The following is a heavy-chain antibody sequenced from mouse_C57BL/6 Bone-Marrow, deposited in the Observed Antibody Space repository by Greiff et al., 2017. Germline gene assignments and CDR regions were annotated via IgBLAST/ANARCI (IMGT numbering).Heavy chain of an antibody. CDR1: GYTFTNYW. CDR2: IYPGGGYT. J-gene: IGHJ4*01. CDR3: ARIGSYREHYAMDY. D-gene: IGHD2-14*01. Sequence: QVQLQQSGAELVRPGTSVKMSCKASGYTFTNYWIGWAKRRPGHGLEWIGDIYPGGGYTNYNEKFKGKATLTADKSSSTAYMQFSSLTSEDSAIYYCARIGSYREHYAMDYWGQGTSVTVSS. V-gene: IGHV1-63*01.